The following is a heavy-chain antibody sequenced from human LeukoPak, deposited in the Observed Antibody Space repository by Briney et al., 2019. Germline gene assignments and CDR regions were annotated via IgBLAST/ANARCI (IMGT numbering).Heavy chain of an antibody. CDR2: IYYSGST. Sequence: SETLSLTCTVSGGSISSRTYYSGWIRRPPGKGLEWIGSIYYSGSTYYNPSLKSRVTISVDTSKNQFSLKLSSVTAADTAVYYCARQETLPRGYYYDSSGSQNWFDPWGQGTLVTVSS. D-gene: IGHD3-22*01. V-gene: IGHV4-39*01. J-gene: IGHJ5*02. CDR1: GGSISSRTYY. CDR3: ARQETLPRGYYYDSSGSQNWFDP.